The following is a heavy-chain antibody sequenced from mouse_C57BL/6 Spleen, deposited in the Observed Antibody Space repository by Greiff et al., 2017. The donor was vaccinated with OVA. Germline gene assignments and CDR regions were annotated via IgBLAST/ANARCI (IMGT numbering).Heavy chain of an antibody. J-gene: IGHJ1*03. CDR1: GFTLSSYA. V-gene: IGHV5-4*01. CDR2: ISDGGSYT. CDR3: ARDQDYYGSSYGYFDV. Sequence: EVHLVESGGGLVKPGGSLKLSCAASGFTLSSYAMSWVRQTPEKRLEWVATISDGGSYTYYPDNVKGRFTISRDNAKNNLYLQMSHLKSEDTAMYYCARDQDYYGSSYGYFDVWGTGTTVTVSS. D-gene: IGHD1-1*01.